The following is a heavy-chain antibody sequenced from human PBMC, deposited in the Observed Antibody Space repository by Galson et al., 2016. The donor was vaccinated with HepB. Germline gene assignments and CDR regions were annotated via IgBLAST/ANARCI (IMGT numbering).Heavy chain of an antibody. Sequence: SLRLSCAASGFSFSSYAMTWVRQTPGKGLEWVVSISGSSDSTTYADSVKGRFTIPRDNSKNTLYLQMNSLTAEDTAIYYCAKKWVVEGVTDYFDAWGQGTLVTVSS. J-gene: IGHJ5*01. V-gene: IGHV3-23*01. CDR3: AKKWVVEGVTDYFDA. D-gene: IGHD2-15*01. CDR2: ISGSSDST. CDR1: GFSFSSYA.